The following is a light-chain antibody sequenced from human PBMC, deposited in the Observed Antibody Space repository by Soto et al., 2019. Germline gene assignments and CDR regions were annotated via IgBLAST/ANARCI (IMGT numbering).Light chain of an antibody. CDR2: YES. CDR1: QGFXSY. CDR3: RQRNNWSPIT. J-gene: IGKJ5*01. V-gene: IGKV3-11*02. Sequence: DIGLTQSAATLSLSPGERATLSCRASQGFXSYFAWYQQKPGQATRLLNSYESNRATGVPARFSGSGSGRDFTLTLSSLEPEDFALYYCRQRNNWSPITFGQGTRLEIK.